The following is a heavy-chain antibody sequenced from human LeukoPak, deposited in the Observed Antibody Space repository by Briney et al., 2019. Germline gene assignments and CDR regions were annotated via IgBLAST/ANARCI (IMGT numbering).Heavy chain of an antibody. CDR2: ISSSGSTI. Sequence: GGSLRLSCAASGFTFSSYEMNWVRQAPGKGLEWVSYISSSGSTIYYADSVKGRFTISRDNAKNSLYLQMNSLRAEDTAVYYCARVLGYNLGDYFDYWGQGTLVTVSS. CDR3: ARVLGYNLGDYFDY. V-gene: IGHV3-48*03. J-gene: IGHJ4*02. D-gene: IGHD1-1*01. CDR1: GFTFSSYE.